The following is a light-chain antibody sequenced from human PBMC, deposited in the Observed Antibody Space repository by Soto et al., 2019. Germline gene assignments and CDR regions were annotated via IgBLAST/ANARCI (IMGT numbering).Light chain of an antibody. CDR3: QQYDVPPST. CDR2: DVS. V-gene: IGKV1-33*01. CDR1: QDITRY. J-gene: IGKJ4*01. Sequence: DIQMTQSPASLDASVGDRDTITCQASQDITRYLNWYQHKPGRAPQLLINDVSSLETGVPSRFSASGSGTQFTLTINGLQPEDLATYYCQQYDVPPSTFGGGTKVALK.